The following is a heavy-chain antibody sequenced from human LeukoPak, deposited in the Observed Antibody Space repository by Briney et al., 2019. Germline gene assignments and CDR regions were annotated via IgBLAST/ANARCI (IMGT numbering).Heavy chain of an antibody. CDR2: INPNSGGT. J-gene: IGHJ5*02. CDR3: ARDLGPIAAAGPYNWFDP. CDR1: GYTLTGYY. Sequence: ASVKVSCKASGYTLTGYYMHWVRQAPGQGLEWMGWINPNSGGTNYAQKFQGWVTMTRDTSISTAYMEPSRLRSDDTAVYYCARDLGPIAAAGPYNWFDPWGQGTLVTVSS. D-gene: IGHD6-13*01. V-gene: IGHV1-2*04.